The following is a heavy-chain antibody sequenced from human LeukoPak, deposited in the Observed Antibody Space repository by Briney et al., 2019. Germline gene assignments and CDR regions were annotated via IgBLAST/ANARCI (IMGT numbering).Heavy chain of an antibody. Sequence: SETLSLTCAVYGGSFSGYYWSWIRQPPGKGLEWIGEINHSGSTNYNPSLKSRVTISVDTSKNQFSLKLSSVTAADTAVYYCASVRGYSYGCEFDYWGQGTLVTVSP. D-gene: IGHD5-18*01. CDR1: GGSFSGYY. CDR3: ASVRGYSYGCEFDY. V-gene: IGHV4-34*01. CDR2: INHSGST. J-gene: IGHJ4*02.